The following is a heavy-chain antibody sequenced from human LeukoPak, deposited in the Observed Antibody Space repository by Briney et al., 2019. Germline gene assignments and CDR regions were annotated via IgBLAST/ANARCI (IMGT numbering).Heavy chain of an antibody. V-gene: IGHV3-30-3*01. J-gene: IGHJ4*02. D-gene: IGHD3-22*01. Sequence: GGSLRLSCAASGFTFSSYAMHWVRQAPGKGREWVAVISYDGSNKYYADSVKGRFTISRDNSKNTLYLQMNSLRAEDTAVYYCARDRRRSGYFSYFDYWGQGTLVTVSS. CDR1: GFTFSSYA. CDR2: ISYDGSNK. CDR3: ARDRRRSGYFSYFDY.